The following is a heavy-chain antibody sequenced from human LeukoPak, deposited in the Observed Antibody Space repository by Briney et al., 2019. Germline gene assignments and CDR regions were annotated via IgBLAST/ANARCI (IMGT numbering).Heavy chain of an antibody. Sequence: GGSLRLSCAASGFSFSITWMHWVRQPPGQGLVWVARITSDGTTTSYAESVKGRFTISRDNSKKTLYLQMNSLRAEDTAVYYCAKGMAAYGSGSLFDYCGQGTLVTVSS. V-gene: IGHV3-74*03. CDR3: AKGMAAYGSGSLFDY. CDR2: ITSDGTTT. J-gene: IGHJ4*02. CDR1: GFSFSITW. D-gene: IGHD3-10*01.